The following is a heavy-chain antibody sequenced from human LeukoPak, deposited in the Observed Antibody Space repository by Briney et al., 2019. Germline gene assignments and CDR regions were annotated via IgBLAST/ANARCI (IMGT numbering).Heavy chain of an antibody. CDR1: AASISSYY. D-gene: IGHD1-26*01. V-gene: IGHV4-59*01. CDR2: IHSSGST. J-gene: IGHJ6*02. Sequence: SETLSLTCTVSAASISSYYWSCIRQPPGKGLEWIGYIHSSGSTNYNPSLKRRVNISVAPSKTQVSLKLSSVAGADTAVYYSAGVTPELIYGYYYYGMDVWGHGTTVTVSS. CDR3: AGVTPELIYGYYYYGMDV.